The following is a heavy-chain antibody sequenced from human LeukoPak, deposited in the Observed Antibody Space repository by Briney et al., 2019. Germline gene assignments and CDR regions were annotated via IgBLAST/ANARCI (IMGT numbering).Heavy chain of an antibody. CDR3: ARYLAAPYDAFDI. J-gene: IGHJ3*02. CDR1: GYTFSGYY. D-gene: IGHD6-6*01. Sequence: GASVKVSCKAPGYTFSGYYMHWVRQAPGQGLEWMGWINANSGGTKYAQKFQDRVTMTRDTSVSTAYMELSRLRFDDAAVYYCARYLAAPYDAFDIWGQGTMVTVSS. CDR2: INANSGGT. V-gene: IGHV1-2*02.